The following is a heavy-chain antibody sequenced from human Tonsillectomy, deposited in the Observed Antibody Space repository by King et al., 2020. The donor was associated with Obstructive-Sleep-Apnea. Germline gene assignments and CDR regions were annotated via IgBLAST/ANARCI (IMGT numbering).Heavy chain of an antibody. CDR3: AKFTVGGWYDRSGYYYFDY. CDR2: ISGSGGST. D-gene: IGHD3-22*01. V-gene: IGHV3-23*04. Sequence: EAQLVQSGGGLVQPGGSLRLSCAASGFTFSSYAMSCVRQAPGKGLEWVSAISGSGGSTYYADSVKGRFTISRDNSKNPLYLQMNSLRAEDTAVYYCAKFTVGGWYDRSGYYYFDYWGQGTLVTVSS. J-gene: IGHJ4*02. CDR1: GFTFSSYA.